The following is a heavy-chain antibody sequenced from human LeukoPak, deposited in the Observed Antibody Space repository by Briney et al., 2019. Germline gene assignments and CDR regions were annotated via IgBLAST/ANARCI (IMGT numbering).Heavy chain of an antibody. CDR2: INSSGGST. D-gene: IGHD1-1*01. Sequence: GASVKVSCKASGYTFTNYYMHWVRQAPGHGLEWMGIINSSGGSTSYAQKFQGRVTMTRDTPTSTVYMELTSLTSEDTAVYYCARGDQVPWNDGDGVLYWGQGTLVTVSS. J-gene: IGHJ4*02. CDR3: ARGDQVPWNDGDGVLY. CDR1: GYTFTNYY. V-gene: IGHV1-46*01.